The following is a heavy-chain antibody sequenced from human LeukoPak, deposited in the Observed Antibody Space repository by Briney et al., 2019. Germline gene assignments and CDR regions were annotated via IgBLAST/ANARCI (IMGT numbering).Heavy chain of an antibody. J-gene: IGHJ5*02. CDR3: ARDNIVVVVAARRGYWFDP. D-gene: IGHD2-15*01. Sequence: GASVKVSCKASGYTFTSYGISWVRQAPGQGLEWMGWISAYNGNTNYAQKLQGRVTMTTDTSTSTAHMELRSLRSDDTAVYSCARDNIVVVVAARRGYWFDPWGQGTLVTVSS. CDR2: ISAYNGNT. CDR1: GYTFTSYG. V-gene: IGHV1-18*01.